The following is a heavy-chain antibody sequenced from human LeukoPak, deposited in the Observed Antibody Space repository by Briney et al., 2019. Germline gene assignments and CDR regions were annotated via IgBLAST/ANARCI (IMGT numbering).Heavy chain of an antibody. CDR3: ARAGGDDYGDYFSSGWYFDL. Sequence: GGSLRLSCAASGFTFDDYAMHWVRQAPGKGLEWVSGISWNSGSIGYADSVKGRFTISRDNAKNSLYLQMNSLRAEDTAVYYCARAGGDDYGDYFSSGWYFDLWGRGTLVTVSS. J-gene: IGHJ2*01. D-gene: IGHD4-17*01. CDR2: ISWNSGSI. CDR1: GFTFDDYA. V-gene: IGHV3-9*01.